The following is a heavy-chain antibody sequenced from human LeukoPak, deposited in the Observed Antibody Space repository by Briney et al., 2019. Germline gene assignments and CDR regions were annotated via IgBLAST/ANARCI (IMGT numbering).Heavy chain of an antibody. J-gene: IGHJ5*02. V-gene: IGHV4-39*01. Sequence: PSETLSLTCTVSGGSISSSSYYWGWIRQPPGKGLEWIGSIYYSGSTYYNPSLKCRVTISVDTSKNQFSRKLSSVTAADTAVYYCARHPRRLVVVAATPWSWGQGTLVTVSS. D-gene: IGHD2-15*01. CDR2: IYYSGST. CDR3: ARHPRRLVVVAATPWS. CDR1: GGSISSSSYY.